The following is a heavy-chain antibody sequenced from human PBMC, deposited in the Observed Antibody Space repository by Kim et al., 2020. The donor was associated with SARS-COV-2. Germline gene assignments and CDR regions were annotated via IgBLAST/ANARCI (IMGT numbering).Heavy chain of an antibody. CDR1: GFTFSSYA. J-gene: IGHJ5*02. D-gene: IGHD3-3*01. CDR2: ISGSGGST. Sequence: GGSLRLSCAASGFTFSSYAMSWVRQAPGKGLEWVAAISGSGGSTYYADSVKGRFTISRDNSKNTLYLQMNSLRAEDTAVYYCAKGGSNYDFWSGYFAWGQGTLVTVSS. V-gene: IGHV3-23*01. CDR3: AKGGSNYDFWSGYFA.